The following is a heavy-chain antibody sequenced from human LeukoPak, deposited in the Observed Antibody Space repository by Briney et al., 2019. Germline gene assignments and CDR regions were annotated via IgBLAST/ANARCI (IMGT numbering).Heavy chain of an antibody. V-gene: IGHV3-48*01. CDR3: AKSQVTGWYDFDY. D-gene: IGHD6-19*01. CDR2: ISSSSSTI. J-gene: IGHJ4*02. CDR1: GFTFSSHS. Sequence: GGSLRLSCAASGFTFSSHSMNWVRQAPGKGLEWVSYISSSSSTIYYADSVKGQFTISRDNSKSTLNLQMNSLRPEDTAVYYCAKSQVTGWYDFDYWGQGTLVIVSS.